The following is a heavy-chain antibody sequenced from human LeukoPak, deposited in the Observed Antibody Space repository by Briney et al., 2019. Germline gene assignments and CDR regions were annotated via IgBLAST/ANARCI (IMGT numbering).Heavy chain of an antibody. V-gene: IGHV1-2*02. Sequence: ASVKVSLKASGYTLTGYYMHWVRQAPGKGLGWMGWINPNSGGTNYAQKFQGRVTMTRDTSISTAYMELSRLGSDDTAVYYCARDGASGYLADYWGQGTLVTVSS. J-gene: IGHJ4*02. CDR3: ARDGASGYLADY. D-gene: IGHD3-3*01. CDR2: INPNSGGT. CDR1: GYTLTGYY.